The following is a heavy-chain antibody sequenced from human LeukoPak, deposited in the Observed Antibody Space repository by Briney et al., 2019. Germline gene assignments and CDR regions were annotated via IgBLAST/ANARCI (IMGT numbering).Heavy chain of an antibody. CDR2: LLFDGVTK. CDR1: GFTLSKFG. Sequence: PGGSLRLSCEASGFTLSKFGMHWVRQAPGKGLEWVAALLFDGVTKHYSDSVKGRFTISRDNSKNTLYLQVNSLRAEDTAVYYCAKGLGGFDYWGQGTPVTVSS. CDR3: AKGLGGFDY. V-gene: IGHV3-33*06. D-gene: IGHD3-16*01. J-gene: IGHJ4*02.